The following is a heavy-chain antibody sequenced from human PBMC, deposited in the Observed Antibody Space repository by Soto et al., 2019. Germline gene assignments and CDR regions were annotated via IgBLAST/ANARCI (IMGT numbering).Heavy chain of an antibody. CDR2: IYYSGST. CDR1: GGSISSSSYY. V-gene: IGHV4-39*01. J-gene: IGHJ4*02. Sequence: SETLSLTCTVSGGSISSSSYYWGWIRQPPGKGLEWIGSIYYSGSTYYNPSLKSRVTISVDTSKNQFSLKLTSVTAADTAVYYCATSYGNAWYTYWGQGTQVTVSS. CDR3: ATSYGNAWYTY. D-gene: IGHD1-1*01.